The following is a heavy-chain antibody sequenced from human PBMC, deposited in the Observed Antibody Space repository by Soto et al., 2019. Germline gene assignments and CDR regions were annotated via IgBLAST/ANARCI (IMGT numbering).Heavy chain of an antibody. D-gene: IGHD3-9*01. V-gene: IGHV1-24*01. CDR2: FDPEDGET. Sequence: ASVKVSCKVSGYTLTELSMHWVRQAPGKGLEWMGGFDPEDGETVYAQKFQGRVTMTEDTSTDTAYMELSSLRSEDTAVYYCATGNLRYFDWLFRYWGQGTLVTVSS. J-gene: IGHJ4*02. CDR1: GYTLTELS. CDR3: ATGNLRYFDWLFRY.